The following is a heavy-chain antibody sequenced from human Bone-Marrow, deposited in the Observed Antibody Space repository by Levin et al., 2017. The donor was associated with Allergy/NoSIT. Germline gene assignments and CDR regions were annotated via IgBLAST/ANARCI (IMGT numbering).Heavy chain of an antibody. CDR1: GFTFSSYA. CDR2: ISGSGGST. J-gene: IGHJ4*02. V-gene: IGHV3-23*01. D-gene: IGHD1-26*01. CDR3: AKSAASGSWRYYFDY. Sequence: GESLKISCAASGFTFSSYAMSWVRQAPGKGLEWVSAISGSGGSTYYADSVKGRFTISRDNSKNTLYLQMNSLRAEDTAVYYCAKSAASGSWRYYFDYWGQGTLVTVSS.